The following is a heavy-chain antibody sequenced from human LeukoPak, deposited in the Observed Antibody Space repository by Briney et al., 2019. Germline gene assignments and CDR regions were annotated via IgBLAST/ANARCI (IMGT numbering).Heavy chain of an antibody. CDR2: IYTSGST. CDR1: GDSMSSYY. D-gene: IGHD3-22*01. CDR3: ARESHYDSSGYYYLDY. J-gene: IGHJ4*02. Sequence: SETPSLTCTVSGDSMSSYYWSWIRQPAGKGLEWIGRIYTSGSTNYNPSLKSRVTMSVDTSKNQLSLKLSFVAAADKAVYYCARESHYDSSGYYYLDYWGQGTLVTVSS. V-gene: IGHV4-4*07.